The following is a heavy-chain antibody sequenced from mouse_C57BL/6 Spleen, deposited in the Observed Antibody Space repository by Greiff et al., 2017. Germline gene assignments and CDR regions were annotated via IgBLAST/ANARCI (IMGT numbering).Heavy chain of an antibody. CDR1: GYTFTSYW. J-gene: IGHJ4*01. CDR3: ARADPYAMDY. V-gene: IGHV1-7*01. CDR2: IDPSSGYT. Sequence: VQLQQSGAELAKPGASVKLSCKASGYTFTSYWMHWVKQRPGQGLEWIGKIDPSSGYTKYNQKFKDKATLTADKSSTTAYVQLSSLTYEDAAVYYCARADPYAMDYWGQGTSVTVSS.